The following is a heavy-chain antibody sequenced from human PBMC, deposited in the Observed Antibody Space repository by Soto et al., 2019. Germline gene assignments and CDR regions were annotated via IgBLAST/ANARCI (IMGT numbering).Heavy chain of an antibody. CDR1: VGTFSSYA. Sequence: SVKVSCKASVGTFSSYAISWVRQAPGQGLEWMGGIIPIFGTANYAQKFQGRVTITADESTSTAYMELSSLRSEDTAVYYCARRVYYDILTGYYKNYYYYGMDVWGQGTTVTVSS. D-gene: IGHD3-9*01. V-gene: IGHV1-69*13. J-gene: IGHJ6*02. CDR2: IIPIFGTA. CDR3: ARRVYYDILTGYYKNYYYYGMDV.